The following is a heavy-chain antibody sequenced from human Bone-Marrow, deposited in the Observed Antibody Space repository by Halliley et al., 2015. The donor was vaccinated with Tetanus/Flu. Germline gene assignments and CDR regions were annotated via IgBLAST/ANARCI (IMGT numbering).Heavy chain of an antibody. CDR3: ARALHASGWYLDAFGI. D-gene: IGHD6-19*01. J-gene: IGHJ3*02. CDR2: ISAFNGNT. Sequence: ISAFNGNTNYAQKFQGRVTMTMNASTGTASMELRGLRSDDTAVYYCARALHASGWYLDAFGIWGQGTMVTVSS. V-gene: IGHV1-18*01.